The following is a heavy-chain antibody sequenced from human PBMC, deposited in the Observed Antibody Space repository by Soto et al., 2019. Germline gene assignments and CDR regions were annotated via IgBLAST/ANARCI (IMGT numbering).Heavy chain of an antibody. V-gene: IGHV3-48*03. CDR3: ARQHQDYYYYGMDV. CDR2: ISNSGSSI. CDR1: GFTLSSYM. J-gene: IGHJ6*02. Sequence: GGSLRLSCAASGFTLSSYMMNWVRQAPGQGLEWISYISNSGSSIDYADSVKGRFTISRDNAKNSLYLQMNSLRAEDTALYYCARQHQDYYYYGMDVWGQGTTVTVSS. D-gene: IGHD2-15*01.